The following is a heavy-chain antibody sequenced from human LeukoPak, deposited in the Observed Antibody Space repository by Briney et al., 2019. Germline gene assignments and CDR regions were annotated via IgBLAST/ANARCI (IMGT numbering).Heavy chain of an antibody. CDR3: AKGGYCSGGSCYSLDAFDI. D-gene: IGHD2-15*01. Sequence: GGSLRLSCAASGFTFSSYAMSWVRQAPGKGPEWVSAISGSGGSTYYADSVKGRFTISRDNSKNTLYLQMNSLRAEDTAVYYCAKGGYCSGGSCYSLDAFDIWGQGTMVTVSS. CDR1: GFTFSSYA. CDR2: ISGSGGST. V-gene: IGHV3-23*01. J-gene: IGHJ3*02.